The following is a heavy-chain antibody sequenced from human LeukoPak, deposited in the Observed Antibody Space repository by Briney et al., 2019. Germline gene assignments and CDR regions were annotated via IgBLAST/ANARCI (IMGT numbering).Heavy chain of an antibody. J-gene: IGHJ6*03. Sequence: QPGGSLRLSCAASGFTFSSYWMHWVRQAPGKGLVWVSRINSDGSSTSYADSVKGRFTISRDNAKNTLYLLMNSLRAEDTAVYYCAKGGLPAAMRYYYYMDVWGKGTTVTVSS. CDR1: GFTFSSYW. CDR3: AKGGLPAAMRYYYYMDV. V-gene: IGHV3-74*01. D-gene: IGHD2-2*01. CDR2: INSDGSST.